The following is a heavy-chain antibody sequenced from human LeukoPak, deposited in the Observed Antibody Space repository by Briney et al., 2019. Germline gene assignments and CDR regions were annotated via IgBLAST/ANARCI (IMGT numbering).Heavy chain of an antibody. CDR1: GFTFSSYS. D-gene: IGHD1-26*01. V-gene: IGHV3-74*03. J-gene: IGHJ3*02. CDR2: IKTDGTTT. CDR3: ARISPIVGSTNAFDI. Sequence: GGSLRLSCAASGFTFSSYSMHWVRQAPGKGLVWVSRIKTDGTTTTYADSVKGRFTISRDNAKNTLYLQMNSLRAEDTAVYYCARISPIVGSTNAFDIRGQGTMVTVSS.